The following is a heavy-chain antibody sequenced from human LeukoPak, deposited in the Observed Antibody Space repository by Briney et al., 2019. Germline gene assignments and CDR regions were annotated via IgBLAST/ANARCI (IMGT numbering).Heavy chain of an antibody. CDR1: GASISSYF. CDR3: ARGLVLATDDAFDF. V-gene: IGHV4-59*01. J-gene: IGHJ3*01. D-gene: IGHD5-12*01. Sequence: SETLSLTCRVSGASISSYFWSWIRQSPGKGLEWIGYVYDNDISKFNPSLESRVTILVDRSKSQFSLKLRSVTAADTAVYYCARGLVLATDDAFDFWGRGTMVTVSS. CDR2: VYDNDIS.